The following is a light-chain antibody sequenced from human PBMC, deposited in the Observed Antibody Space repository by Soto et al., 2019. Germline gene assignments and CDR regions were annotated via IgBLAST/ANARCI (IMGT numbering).Light chain of an antibody. V-gene: IGLV1-44*01. J-gene: IGLJ1*01. Sequence: HSVLTQPTSGNGTPGQRVTISCSGSSSNIGSKTVNWYQQLPGTVPKLLIYNSYQRPSGVPDRFSGSKSGTSASLAISGLQSEDEADYYCAAWDASLNGYVFGAGTKVTVL. CDR1: SSNIGSKT. CDR3: AAWDASLNGYV. CDR2: NSY.